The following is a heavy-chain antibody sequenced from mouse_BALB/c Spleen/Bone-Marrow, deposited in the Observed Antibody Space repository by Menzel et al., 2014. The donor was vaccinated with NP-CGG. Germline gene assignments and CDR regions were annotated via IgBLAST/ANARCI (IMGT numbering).Heavy chain of an antibody. CDR1: GDSITSGF. CDR3: ARWDFGNHYAMDY. J-gene: IGHJ4*01. Sequence: VQLKDSGPSVVKPSQTLSLTCSVTGDSITSGFWNWIRKFPGNKLEYMGYISYSGTTYYNPPLKSRISFTRDTSKNQYYLQLISVTTEDTATYFCARWDFGNHYAMDYWGQGTSVTVSS. CDR2: ISYSGTT. V-gene: IGHV3-8*02. D-gene: IGHD2-1*01.